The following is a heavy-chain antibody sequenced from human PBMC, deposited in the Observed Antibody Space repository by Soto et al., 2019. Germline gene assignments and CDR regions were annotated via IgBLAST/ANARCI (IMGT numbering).Heavy chain of an antibody. CDR2: SRNRVKSFTT. V-gene: IGHV3-72*01. CDR3: ARASTPDSTGYDY. D-gene: IGHD3-3*01. Sequence: EVQLVESGGGLVQPGGSLRLSCAASGFTLSDHYLDWVRQAPGKGLEWVGRSRNRVKSFTTAYAASVRGRFTFSRDDSTNSLYLQMNSLKTDATAVYYCARASTPDSTGYDYWGQGTLVTVSS. J-gene: IGHJ4*02. CDR1: GFTLSDHY.